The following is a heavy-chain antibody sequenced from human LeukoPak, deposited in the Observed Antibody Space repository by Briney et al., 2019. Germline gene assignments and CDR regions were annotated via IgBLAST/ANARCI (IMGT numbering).Heavy chain of an antibody. J-gene: IGHJ3*02. CDR3: ARDITPYDYVWGSYRQDAFDI. V-gene: IGHV3-11*01. CDR1: GFTFSDYY. CDR2: ISSSGSTI. D-gene: IGHD3-16*02. Sequence: GGSLRLSCAASGFTFSDYYMSWIRQAPGKGLEWVSYISSSGSTIYYADSVKGRFTISRDNAKNSLYLQTNSLRAEDTAVYYCARDITPYDYVWGSYRQDAFDIWGQGTMVTVSS.